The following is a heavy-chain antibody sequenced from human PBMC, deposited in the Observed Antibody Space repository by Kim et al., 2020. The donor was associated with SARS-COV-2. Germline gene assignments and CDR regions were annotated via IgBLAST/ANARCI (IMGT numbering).Heavy chain of an antibody. CDR3: ARAVSSWPED. D-gene: IGHD6-13*01. CDR2: VKSDGSST. CDR1: GFTFSSYW. J-gene: IGHJ4*02. Sequence: GGSLRLSCAASGFTFSSYWMHWVRQVPGKGLVWVSCVKSDGSSTSYADSVKGRFTISRDNAKDTLYLQMNSLRADDTAVYYCARAVSSWPEDWGQGTLVTVSS. V-gene: IGHV3-74*01.